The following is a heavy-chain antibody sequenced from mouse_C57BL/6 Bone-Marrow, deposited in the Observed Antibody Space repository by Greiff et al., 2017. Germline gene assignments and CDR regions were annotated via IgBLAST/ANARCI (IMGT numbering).Heavy chain of an antibody. CDR2: ISDGGSYT. CDR1: GFTFSSYA. CDR3: ARGGY. Sequence: DVKLVESGGGLVKPGGSLKLSCAASGFTFSSYAMSWVRQTPEKRLEWVATISDGGSYTYYPDNVKGRFTSSRDNAKNNLYLQMSHLKSEDTAMYYCARGGYWGQGTTLTVSS. V-gene: IGHV5-4*03. J-gene: IGHJ2*01.